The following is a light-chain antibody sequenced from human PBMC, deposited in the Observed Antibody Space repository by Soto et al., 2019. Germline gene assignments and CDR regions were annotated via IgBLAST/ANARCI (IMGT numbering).Light chain of an antibody. J-gene: IGKJ4*01. V-gene: IGKV1-27*01. Sequence: DLPMTQSPSSLSASVGDRVTITCRASQGISNYLAWYQQKPGKVPKLLIYAASTLQSGVSSRFSGSGSGTEFILTISSLQPEDVATYYCQKYNSAPLTFGGGTKVETK. CDR3: QKYNSAPLT. CDR1: QGISNY. CDR2: AAS.